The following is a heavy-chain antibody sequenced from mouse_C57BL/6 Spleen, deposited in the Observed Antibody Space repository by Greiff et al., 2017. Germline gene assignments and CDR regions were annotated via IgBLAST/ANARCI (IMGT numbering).Heavy chain of an antibody. CDR2: IYPGSGST. Sequence: QVQLQQSGAELVKPGASVKMSCKASGYTFTSYWITWVKQRTGQGLEWIGDIYPGSGSTNYNEKFKSKATLTVDTSSSTAYMQLSSLTSEDSAVYYCARSDDGYYGYYAMDYWGQGTSVTVSS. D-gene: IGHD2-3*01. J-gene: IGHJ4*01. V-gene: IGHV1-55*01. CDR1: GYTFTSYW. CDR3: ARSDDGYYGYYAMDY.